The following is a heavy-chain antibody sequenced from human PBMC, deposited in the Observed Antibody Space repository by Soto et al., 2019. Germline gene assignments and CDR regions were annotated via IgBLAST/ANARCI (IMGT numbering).Heavy chain of an antibody. J-gene: IGHJ6*01. V-gene: IGHV3-23*01. CDR1: GFTFSSYA. CDR2: ISGSGGST. CDR3: AKDIEALLWIGGNYGMDV. D-gene: IGHD3-10*01. Sequence: EVQLLESGGGLVQPGGSLRLSCAASGFTFSSYAMSWVRQAPGKGLEWVSAISGSGGSTYYADSVKGRFTISRDNSKNTLYLRMISLRAEDPAVCYCAKDIEALLWIGGNYGMDVWGPATTVTVAS.